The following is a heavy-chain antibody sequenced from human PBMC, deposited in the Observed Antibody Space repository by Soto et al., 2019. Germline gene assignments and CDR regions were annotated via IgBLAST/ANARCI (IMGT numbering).Heavy chain of an antibody. CDR3: AREFGYCSGGSCYFYFDY. D-gene: IGHD2-15*01. CDR2: IKEDGSER. CDR1: GFTFRSYW. J-gene: IGHJ4*02. Sequence: PGGSLRLSCADSGFTFRSYWMSLVRQAPGKGLEWVANIKEDGSERYYVDAVSGRFTISRDNAQNSLYLQMNSLRAEDTAVYYCAREFGYCSGGSCYFYFDYWGQGTQVTVSS. V-gene: IGHV3-7*03.